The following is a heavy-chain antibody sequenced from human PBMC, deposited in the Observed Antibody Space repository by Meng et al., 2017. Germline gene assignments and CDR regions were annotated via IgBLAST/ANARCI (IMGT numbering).Heavy chain of an antibody. CDR1: GLSLSTRGVG. D-gene: IGHD3-22*01. Sequence: QITLKESGPPQVTPHQTLTLTCSLPGLSLSTRGVGVAWIRQPPGKALEWLALIYWDDDKRYSPSLKTRVTITKDTSKNQVVLTMTNMDPVDTGTYYCAHSPYDETSGVFYFDYWGQGTLVTVSS. CDR3: AHSPYDETSGVFYFDY. CDR2: IYWDDDK. V-gene: IGHV2-5*02. J-gene: IGHJ4*02.